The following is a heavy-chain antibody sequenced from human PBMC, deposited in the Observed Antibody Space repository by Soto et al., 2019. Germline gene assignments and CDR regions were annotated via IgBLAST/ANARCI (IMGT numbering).Heavy chain of an antibody. J-gene: IGHJ4*02. CDR1: GFTFSSYA. V-gene: IGHV3-23*01. CDR3: ATGGGDYGSGSDPFWY. D-gene: IGHD3-10*01. Sequence: EVQLLESGGGLVQPGGSLRLSCAASGFTFSSYAMSWVRQAPGKGLEWVSTINSSGGSTYYADSVKGRFTISTDNSKTTLYLQMDSLRAEDTAVYYCATGGGDYGSGSDPFWYWGQGALVTVSS. CDR2: INSSGGST.